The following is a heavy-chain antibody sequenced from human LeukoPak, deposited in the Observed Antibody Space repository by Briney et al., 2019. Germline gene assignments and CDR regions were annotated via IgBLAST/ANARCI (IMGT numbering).Heavy chain of an antibody. J-gene: IGHJ4*02. V-gene: IGHV3-30*03. CDR1: GFTFSSYG. Sequence: PGGSLRLSCAASGFTFSSYGMHWVRQAPGKGLEWVTVISYDGSNKYYADSVKGRFTISRDNSKNTLYLQMNSLRGEDTAVYYCVRGPMAGVVVAAPIDYWGQGTLLTVSS. D-gene: IGHD2-15*01. CDR2: ISYDGSNK. CDR3: VRGPMAGVVVAAPIDY.